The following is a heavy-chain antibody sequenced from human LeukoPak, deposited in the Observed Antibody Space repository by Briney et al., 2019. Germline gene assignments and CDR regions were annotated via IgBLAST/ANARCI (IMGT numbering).Heavy chain of an antibody. CDR1: GYTFTSYG. CDR2: ISAYNGNT. Sequence: ASVKVSCKASGYTFTSYGISWVRQAPGQGLEWMGWISAYNGNTNYAQKLQGRVTMTTDTSTSTAYMELRSLRSDDTAVYYCAREKEDYDILTGYYPTYCFDYWGQGTLVTVSS. V-gene: IGHV1-18*01. D-gene: IGHD3-9*01. J-gene: IGHJ4*02. CDR3: AREKEDYDILTGYYPTYCFDY.